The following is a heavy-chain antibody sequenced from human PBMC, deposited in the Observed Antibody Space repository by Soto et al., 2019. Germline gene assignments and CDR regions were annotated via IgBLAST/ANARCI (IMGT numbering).Heavy chain of an antibody. CDR2: TYYTGTT. CDR1: GGTVSIGSYY. J-gene: IGHJ4*02. Sequence: PSETLSLTCSVTGGTVSIGSYYLHWIRQPPGKGLEWIGYTYYTGTTNSNPSLKRPVTISLDTSKNQFSLKLSSVTPADTAVYYCARWRAGEGWYYFDSWGQGTLFTVSS. V-gene: IGHV4-61*01. CDR3: ARWRAGEGWYYFDS. D-gene: IGHD6-19*01.